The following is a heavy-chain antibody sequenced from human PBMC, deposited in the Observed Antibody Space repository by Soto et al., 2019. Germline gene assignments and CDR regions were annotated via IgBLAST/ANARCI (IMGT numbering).Heavy chain of an antibody. D-gene: IGHD3-10*01. Sequence: ASVKVSCKASGYTFTSYGISWVRQAPGQGLEWMGWISAYNGNTNYAQKLQGRVTMTTDTSTSTAYMELRSLRSDDTAVYYCARGRVVRGVIEDYYDYGMDVWGQGTTVTVSS. CDR2: ISAYNGNT. V-gene: IGHV1-18*01. CDR3: ARGRVVRGVIEDYYDYGMDV. CDR1: GYTFTSYG. J-gene: IGHJ6*02.